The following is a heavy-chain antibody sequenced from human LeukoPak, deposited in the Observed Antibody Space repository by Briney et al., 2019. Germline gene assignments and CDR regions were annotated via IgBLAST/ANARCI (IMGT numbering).Heavy chain of an antibody. D-gene: IGHD1-1*01. J-gene: IGHJ6*02. CDR1: GFTFSSYW. CDR3: ARGADNGVRGYYGMDV. CDR2: TKQDGSEK. Sequence: GGSLRLSCAASGFTFSSYWMSWVRQAPGKGLEWVANTKQDGSEKYYVDSVKGRFTSSRDNAKNSLYLQMNSLRAEDTAVYYCARGADNGVRGYYGMDVWGQGITVTVSS. V-gene: IGHV3-7*03.